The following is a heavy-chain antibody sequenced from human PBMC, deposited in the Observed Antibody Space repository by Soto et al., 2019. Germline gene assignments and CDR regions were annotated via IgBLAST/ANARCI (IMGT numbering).Heavy chain of an antibody. D-gene: IGHD3-3*01. CDR2: IDPTDSHA. J-gene: IGHJ4*02. Sequence: GESLKISCKGSGYSFTSYWISWVRQMPGRGLEWMGGIDPTDSHASYSPSFQGHVSIAIDKSISTSYLQWNSLKASDTAIYYCTSLAWSGASAYWGQGTLVTVSS. CDR1: GYSFTSYW. V-gene: IGHV5-10-1*01. CDR3: TSLAWSGASAY.